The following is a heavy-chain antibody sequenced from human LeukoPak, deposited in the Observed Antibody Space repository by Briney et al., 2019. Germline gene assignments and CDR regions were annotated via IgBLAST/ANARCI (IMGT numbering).Heavy chain of an antibody. CDR1: GGSFSGYY. Sequence: SETLSLTCAVYGGSFSGYYWSWIRQPPGKGLEWIGEINHSGSTNYNPSLKSRVTISVDTSKNQFSLKLSSATAADTAVYYCARGLQVADPWGQGTLVTVSS. CDR3: ARGLQVADP. J-gene: IGHJ5*02. V-gene: IGHV4-34*01. CDR2: INHSGST. D-gene: IGHD2-15*01.